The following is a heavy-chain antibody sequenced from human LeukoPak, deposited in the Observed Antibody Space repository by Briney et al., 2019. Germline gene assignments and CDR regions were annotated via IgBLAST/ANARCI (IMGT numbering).Heavy chain of an antibody. CDR2: MNPNSGHT. J-gene: IGHJ4*02. Sequence: GSVKVSSESTGYTFSSYDIIWVQQASGQGLEWMGWMNPNSGHTGYVQKFQAIVNMTRITSISTAYMELTSLTSEDSAVYYCARSIVGVRKRNNYWGQGTLGTVSS. CDR3: ARSIVGVRKRNNY. CDR1: GYTFSSYD. V-gene: IGHV1-8*01. D-gene: IGHD1-26*01.